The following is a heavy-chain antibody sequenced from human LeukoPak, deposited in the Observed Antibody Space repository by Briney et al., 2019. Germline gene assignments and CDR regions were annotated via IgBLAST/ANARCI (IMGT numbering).Heavy chain of an antibody. D-gene: IGHD1-26*01. J-gene: IGHJ4*02. Sequence: GGSLRLSCVASGFTFSSYAMSWVRQAPGKGLEWVSAISSGGGSTYYPDSVKGRFAISRDDSKSTLYLQMNSLRAEDTAVYYCAKQIVRSGSFIDFWGQGTLFTASS. V-gene: IGHV3-23*01. CDR1: GFTFSSYA. CDR3: AKQIVRSGSFIDF. CDR2: ISSGGGST.